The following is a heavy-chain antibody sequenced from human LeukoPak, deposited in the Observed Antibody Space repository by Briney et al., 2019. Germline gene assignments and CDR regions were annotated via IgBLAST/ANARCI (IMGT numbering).Heavy chain of an antibody. CDR3: ARVGSGSNSAYYFDY. D-gene: IGHD1-26*01. V-gene: IGHV1-69*13. J-gene: IGHJ4*02. CDR2: IIPIFGTA. CDR1: GGTFSSYA. Sequence: ASVKVSCKASGGTFSSYAISWVRQAPGQGLEWMGGIIPIFGTANYAQKFQGRVTITADESTSTAYMELSSLRSEDTAVYYCARVGSGSNSAYYFDYWGQGTLVTASS.